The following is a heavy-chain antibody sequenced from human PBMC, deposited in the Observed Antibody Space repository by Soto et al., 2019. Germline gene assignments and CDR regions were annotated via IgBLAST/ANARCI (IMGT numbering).Heavy chain of an antibody. CDR1: GFTFSSYA. Sequence: QVQLVESGGGVVQPGRSLRLSCAASGFTFSSYAMHWVRQAPGKGLDWVAVISYDGSNKYYADSVKGRFTISRDNSKNTLYLQMNSLRAEDTAVYYCARVRRDLLALDVWGQVTTVTLSS. J-gene: IGHJ6*02. CDR3: ARVRRDLLALDV. D-gene: IGHD3-3*02. V-gene: IGHV3-30-3*01. CDR2: ISYDGSNK.